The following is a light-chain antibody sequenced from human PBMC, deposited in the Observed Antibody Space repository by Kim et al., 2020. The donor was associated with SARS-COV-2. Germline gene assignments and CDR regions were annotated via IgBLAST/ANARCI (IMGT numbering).Light chain of an antibody. Sequence: VSRGARATTSWRASQSVSSDLAWYHQKTGLAPSLLIYAASTRATGITARFSGSGSGTEFTLTISSLQSEDSAVYYCQQYNNWPLTFGGGTKVEIK. CDR1: QSVSSD. J-gene: IGKJ4*01. CDR3: QQYNNWPLT. V-gene: IGKV3-15*01. CDR2: AAS.